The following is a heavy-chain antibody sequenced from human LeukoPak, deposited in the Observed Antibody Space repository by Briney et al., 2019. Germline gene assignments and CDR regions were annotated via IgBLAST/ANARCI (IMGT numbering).Heavy chain of an antibody. Sequence: ASVKVCCKASGYTFTFYDINWVRQATGQGLAWMGWMNPNSGNTGYAQKFQGRVTMTRNTSISTAYLELSSLRSEDTAVYYCARTGIAAAGPRGYDYWGQGTLVTVSS. CDR1: GYTFTFYD. D-gene: IGHD6-13*01. J-gene: IGHJ4*02. CDR3: ARTGIAAAGPRGYDY. CDR2: MNPNSGNT. V-gene: IGHV1-8*01.